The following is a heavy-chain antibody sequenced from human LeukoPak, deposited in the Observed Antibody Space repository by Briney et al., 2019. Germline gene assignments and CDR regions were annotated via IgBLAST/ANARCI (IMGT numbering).Heavy chain of an antibody. V-gene: IGHV3-30*18. CDR2: ISSCGSNK. CDR1: GFPFSSYS. D-gene: IGHD3-10*01. Sequence: SRSLSCAAPGFPFSSYSMLSMRQAPGKTLDRVAAISSCGSNKYYTDSVKSRFTICRDNSKHALYLQMNRLRAEDTAVYYCAKDRRYYYGSGSYYNVHYGMDVWGKGTTVTVSS. CDR3: AKDRRYYYGSGSYYNVHYGMDV. J-gene: IGHJ6*04.